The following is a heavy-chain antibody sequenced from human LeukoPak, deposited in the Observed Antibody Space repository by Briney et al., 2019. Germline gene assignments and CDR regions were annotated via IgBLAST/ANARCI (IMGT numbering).Heavy chain of an antibody. V-gene: IGHV3-30*16. CDR2: ISYDGSNK. CDR3: ARSYYYDSSGASYFF. J-gene: IGHJ4*02. CDR1: GGTFSSYA. Sequence: SCKASGGTFSSYAISWVRQAPGQGLEWVAVISYDGSNKYYADSVKGRFTISRDNSKNTLYLQMNSLRAEDTAVYYCARSYYYDSSGASYFFGGQGTLVTVSS. D-gene: IGHD3-22*01.